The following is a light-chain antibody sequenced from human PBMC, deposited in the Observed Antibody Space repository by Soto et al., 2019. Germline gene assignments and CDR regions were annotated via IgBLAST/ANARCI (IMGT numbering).Light chain of an antibody. CDR3: AAWDDSLSAFYV. J-gene: IGLJ1*01. CDR2: RNN. CDR1: SSNIGSNY. V-gene: IGLV1-47*01. Sequence: QSVLTQPPSASRTPGQRVTIACSGSSSNIGSNYVYWYQQLPGTAPKLLIYRNNQRPSGVPDRFSGSKSGTSASLAISGLRSEDEADYYCAAWDDSLSAFYVFGTGTKVTVL.